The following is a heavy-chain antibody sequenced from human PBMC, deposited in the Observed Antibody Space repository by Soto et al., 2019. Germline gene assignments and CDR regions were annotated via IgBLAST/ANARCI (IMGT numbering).Heavy chain of an antibody. D-gene: IGHD1-26*01. CDR1: GYSFTSYW. CDR3: ARPPYSASYYYFDQ. CDR2: IYPGDSDT. J-gene: IGHJ4*02. Sequence: PGESLKISCNASGYSFTSYWIGWVRQMPGKGLEWMGIIYPGDSDTIYSPSFQGQVTISADKSISTAYLQWNSLKASDTAMYYCARPPYSASYYYFDQWGQGTQVTVYS. V-gene: IGHV5-51*01.